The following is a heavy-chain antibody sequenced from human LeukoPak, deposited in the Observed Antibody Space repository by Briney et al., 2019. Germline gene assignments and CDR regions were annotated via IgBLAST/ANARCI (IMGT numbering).Heavy chain of an antibody. D-gene: IGHD1-26*01. V-gene: IGHV1-18*01. Sequence: ASVKVSCKASGYTFTSYGISWVRQAPGQGLEWMGWISAYNGNTNYAQKLQGRVTMTTDTSTSTAYMELRSLRSDDTAVYYCARDLRVYSGTLVGAYWGQGTLVTVSS. CDR1: GYTFTSYG. CDR3: ARDLRVYSGTLVGAY. CDR2: ISAYNGNT. J-gene: IGHJ4*02.